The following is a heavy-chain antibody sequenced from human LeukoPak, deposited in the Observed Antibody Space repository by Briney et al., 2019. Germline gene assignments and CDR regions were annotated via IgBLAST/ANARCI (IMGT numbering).Heavy chain of an antibody. CDR1: GGSFSGYY. J-gene: IGHJ4*02. CDR2: INHSGST. D-gene: IGHD3-10*01. V-gene: IGHV4-34*01. Sequence: SETLSLTCAVYGGSFSGYYWSWIRQPPGKGLEWIGEINHSGSTNYNPSLKGRITISVDTSKNQFSLKLSSVTAADTAVYYCARRLRRGFDYWGQGTLVTVSS. CDR3: ARRLRRGFDY.